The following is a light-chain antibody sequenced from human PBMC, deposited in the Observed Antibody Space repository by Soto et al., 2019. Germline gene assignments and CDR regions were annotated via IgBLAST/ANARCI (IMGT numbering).Light chain of an antibody. CDR3: QQFGGSPPMYT. Sequence: EIVLAQSPGTLSLSPGDRATLSCRASQSVSSKYLAWYQQKPGQAPRLLIYSTSSRATGIPDRFSGSGSGTDFTLTITRREPEDFAVYYCQQFGGSPPMYTFGQGTKVEIK. V-gene: IGKV3-20*01. J-gene: IGKJ2*01. CDR2: STS. CDR1: QSVSSKY.